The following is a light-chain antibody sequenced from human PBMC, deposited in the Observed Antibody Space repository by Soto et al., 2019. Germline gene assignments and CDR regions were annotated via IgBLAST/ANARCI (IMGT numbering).Light chain of an antibody. CDR2: QVN. J-gene: IGLJ1*01. Sequence: QSALTQPPSASGSPGQSVTISCTGTSSDVGGYNFVSWYQQHPGKAPKLMIYQVNKRPSGVPDRFPGSKSGNTASLTVSGLQAEDEADYYCTSFAGSNNPYVFGTGTKLTVL. CDR3: TSFAGSNNPYV. V-gene: IGLV2-8*01. CDR1: SSDVGGYNF.